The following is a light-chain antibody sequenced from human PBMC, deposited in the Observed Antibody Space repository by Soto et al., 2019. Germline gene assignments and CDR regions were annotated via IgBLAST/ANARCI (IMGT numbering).Light chain of an antibody. J-gene: IGKJ1*01. CDR3: QQRSNRRT. Sequence: EIVLTQSPATLSLSPGERATLSCRASQSVSSCLAWYQQKPGQAPRLLIYDASNRATGIPANFSGSGSGTDFTLTISSLEPEDFAVYYCQQRSNRRTFGQGTKVEIK. V-gene: IGKV3-11*01. CDR1: QSVSSC. CDR2: DAS.